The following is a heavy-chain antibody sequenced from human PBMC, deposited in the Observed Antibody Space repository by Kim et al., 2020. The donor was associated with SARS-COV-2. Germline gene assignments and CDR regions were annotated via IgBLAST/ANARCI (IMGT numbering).Heavy chain of an antibody. CDR1: GFTFSSYW. CDR3: AREDRRITMVRGVKAAFDI. J-gene: IGHJ3*02. Sequence: GGSLRLSCAASGFTFSSYWMSWVRQAPGKGLEWVANIKQDGSEKYYVDSVKGRSTISRDNAKNSLYLQMNSLRAEDTAVYYCAREDRRITMVRGVKAAFDIWGQGTMVTVSS. V-gene: IGHV3-7*03. CDR2: IKQDGSEK. D-gene: IGHD3-10*01.